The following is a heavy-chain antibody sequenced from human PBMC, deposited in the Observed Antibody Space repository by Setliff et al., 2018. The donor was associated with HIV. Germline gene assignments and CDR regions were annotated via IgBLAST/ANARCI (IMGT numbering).Heavy chain of an antibody. CDR2: INHSGRT. D-gene: IGHD3-10*01. Sequence: PSETLSLTCAVYGGSFSDNYWSWIRQSPGKGLEWIGEINHSGRTKYSPSLRSRVSISVDTSKNRVSLKLSSVTASDTAVYYCARARYIVIRGDAGMDVWGPGTTVTVSS. J-gene: IGHJ6*02. V-gene: IGHV4-34*01. CDR3: ARARYIVIRGDAGMDV. CDR1: GGSFSDNY.